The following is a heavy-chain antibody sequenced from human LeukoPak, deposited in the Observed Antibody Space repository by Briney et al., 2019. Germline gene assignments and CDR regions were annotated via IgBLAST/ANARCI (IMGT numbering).Heavy chain of an antibody. CDR3: ARAHSYRRGYSYGYWAY. CDR2: INPNSGGT. Sequence: GASVKVSCKASGYTFTGYYMHWVRQAPGQGLEWMGWINPNSGGTNYAQKFQGRVTMTRDTSISTAYMELSRLRSDDTAVYYCARAHSYRRGYSYGYWAYWGQGTLVTVSS. V-gene: IGHV1-2*02. J-gene: IGHJ4*02. D-gene: IGHD5-18*01. CDR1: GYTFTGYY.